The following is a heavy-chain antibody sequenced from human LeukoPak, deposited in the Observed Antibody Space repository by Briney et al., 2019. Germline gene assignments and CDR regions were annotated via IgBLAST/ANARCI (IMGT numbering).Heavy chain of an antibody. V-gene: IGHV4-38-2*01. D-gene: IGHD5-18*01. CDR2: INHSGST. CDR1: GYSISSGYY. CDR3: ARGGYSYGYVSVSYYYGMDV. J-gene: IGHJ6*04. Sequence: PSETLSLTCAVSGYSISSGYYWGWIRQPPGKGLEWIGEINHSGSTNYNPSLRSRVTISVDASKNQFSLKLSSVTAADTAVYYCARGGYSYGYVSVSYYYGMDVWGKGTTVTVSS.